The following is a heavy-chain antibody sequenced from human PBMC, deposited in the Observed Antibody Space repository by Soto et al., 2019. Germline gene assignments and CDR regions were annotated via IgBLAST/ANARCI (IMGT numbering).Heavy chain of an antibody. CDR3: AKDRRAGGNSAFYFDF. J-gene: IGHJ4*02. CDR1: GFTFSSYE. Sequence: GGSLRLSCAASGFTFSSYEMNWVRQAPGKGLEWVSYISATGGGTYYADSVKGRFTISRDNSHNTLYLQVHSLTAEDTAVYYCAKDRRAGGNSAFYFDFWGQGAQVTV. V-gene: IGHV3-23*01. D-gene: IGHD3-16*01. CDR2: ISATGGGT.